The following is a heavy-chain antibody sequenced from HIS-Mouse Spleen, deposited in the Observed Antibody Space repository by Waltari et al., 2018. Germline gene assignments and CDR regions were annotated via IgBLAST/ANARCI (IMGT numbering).Heavy chain of an antibody. CDR1: GGSISSYY. CDR3: ARDFHDFWSGYYGGDKKHDAFDI. Sequence: QVQLQESGPGLVKPSETLSLTCTVSGGSISSYYWSWIRQPAGKGLECIGRIYTSGSTNYNPSLKSRVTMSVDTSKNQFSLKLSSVTAADTAVYYCARDFHDFWSGYYGGDKKHDAFDIWGQGTMVTVSS. CDR2: IYTSGST. J-gene: IGHJ3*02. V-gene: IGHV4-4*07. D-gene: IGHD3-3*01.